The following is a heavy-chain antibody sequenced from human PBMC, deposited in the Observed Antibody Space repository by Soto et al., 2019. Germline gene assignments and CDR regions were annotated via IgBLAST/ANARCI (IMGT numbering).Heavy chain of an antibody. V-gene: IGHV1-2*04. D-gene: IGHD5-18*01. CDR3: ARDNTAMAGVYYGMDV. Sequence: GASVKVSCKASGYTFTGYYMHWVRQAPGQGLEWMGWINPNSGGTNYAQKFQGWVTMTRDTSISTAYMELSRLRSDDTAVYYCARDNTAMAGVYYGMDVWGQGTTVTVSS. CDR1: GYTFTGYY. J-gene: IGHJ6*02. CDR2: INPNSGGT.